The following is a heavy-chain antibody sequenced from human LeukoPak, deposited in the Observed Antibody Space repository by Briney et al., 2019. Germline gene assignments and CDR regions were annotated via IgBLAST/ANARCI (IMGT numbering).Heavy chain of an antibody. D-gene: IGHD3-22*01. CDR2: ISGSGGNT. Sequence: GGSLRLSCAASGFTFSSYAMSWVRQAPGKGLEWVSVISGSGGNTYYADSVKGRFTISRDNSKYTLYLQMNSLTAEDTAVYYCAKGDLVVLSRNYFDYWGQGTLVTVSS. V-gene: IGHV3-23*01. CDR3: AKGDLVVLSRNYFDY. J-gene: IGHJ4*02. CDR1: GFTFSSYA.